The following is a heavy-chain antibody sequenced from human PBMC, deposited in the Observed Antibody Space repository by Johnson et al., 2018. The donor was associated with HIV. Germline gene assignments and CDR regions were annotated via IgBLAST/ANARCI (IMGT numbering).Heavy chain of an antibody. CDR2: ISYDGSNK. D-gene: IGHD3-16*01. CDR1: GFTFSSYA. CDR3: ARDNLRQLDAFDI. V-gene: IGHV3-30-3*01. Sequence: QVQLVESGGGVVQPGRSLRLSCAASGFTFSSYAMHWVRQAPGKGLEWVAVISYDGSNKYYADSVKGRFTISRDNSKNTLYLQMNSLRAEDTAVYYCARDNLRQLDAFDIWGQGTMVTVSS. J-gene: IGHJ3*02.